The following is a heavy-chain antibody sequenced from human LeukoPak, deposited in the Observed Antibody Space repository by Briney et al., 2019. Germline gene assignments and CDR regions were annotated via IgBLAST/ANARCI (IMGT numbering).Heavy chain of an antibody. CDR1: GFTFSSYG. V-gene: IGHV3-30*03. J-gene: IGHJ6*02. D-gene: IGHD2-2*01. Sequence: GGSLRLSCAASGFTFSSYGMHWVRQAPGKGLEWVAVISYDGSNKYYADSVKGRFTISRDNSKNTLYLQMNSLRAEDTAVYYCARDGTGYCSSTSCAQAGYYYGMDVWGQGTTVTVSS. CDR3: ARDGTGYCSSTSCAQAGYYYGMDV. CDR2: ISYDGSNK.